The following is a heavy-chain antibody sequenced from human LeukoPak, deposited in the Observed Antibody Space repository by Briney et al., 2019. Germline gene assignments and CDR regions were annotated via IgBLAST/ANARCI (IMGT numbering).Heavy chain of an antibody. CDR1: GFTFSSYA. V-gene: IGHV3-23*01. J-gene: IGHJ3*02. Sequence: GGSLRLSCAASGFTFSSYAMSWVRQAPGKGLEWVSAISGSGGSTYYADSVKGRFTISRDNSKNTLYLQMNSLRAEDTAVYYCAGGHRGMVDAFNIWGQGTMVTVSS. D-gene: IGHD2-15*01. CDR3: AGGHRGMVDAFNI. CDR2: ISGSGGST.